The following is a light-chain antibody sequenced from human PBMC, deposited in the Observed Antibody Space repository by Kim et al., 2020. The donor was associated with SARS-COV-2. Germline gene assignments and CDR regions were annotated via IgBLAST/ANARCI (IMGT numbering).Light chain of an antibody. CDR1: GSNIGTEA. J-gene: IGLJ2*01. Sequence: ELTQPPSASGTPGQRVTISCSGSGSNIGTEAVNWYQQLPGMAPRLLIYNNNQRPSGVPDRISGSKSGTSASLVISGLQSEDEADYYCATWDDSLKCPVFGGGTQLTVL. V-gene: IGLV1-44*01. CDR3: ATWDDSLKCPV. CDR2: NNN.